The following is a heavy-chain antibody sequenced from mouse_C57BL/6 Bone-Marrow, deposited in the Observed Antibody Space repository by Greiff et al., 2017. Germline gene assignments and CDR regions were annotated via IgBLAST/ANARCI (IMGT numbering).Heavy chain of an antibody. CDR3: ARDNGRYYSNGDFDV. D-gene: IGHD2-5*01. V-gene: IGHV5-4*01. CDR2: ISDGGSYT. CDR1: GFTFSSYA. Sequence: EVQGVESGGGLVKPGGSLKLSCAASGFTFSSYAMSWVRQTPGKRLEWVATISDGGSYTYYPDNVKGRFTISRDNAKNNLYLQMSHLQSEDTAMYYCARDNGRYYSNGDFDVWGKGTTVTVSA. J-gene: IGHJ1*03.